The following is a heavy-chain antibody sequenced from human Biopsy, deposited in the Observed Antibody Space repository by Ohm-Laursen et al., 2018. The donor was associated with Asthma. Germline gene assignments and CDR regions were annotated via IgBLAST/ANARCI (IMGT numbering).Heavy chain of an antibody. Sequence: SLRLSCTASGFTFSNYGMHWVRQAPGKGLEWVAVIPFDGSNKDYADSVKGRFTISRDNSKNTLHLEMNSLRVEDTAAYYCPKDVFPGWELRRGPDYWGQGTLVTVSS. D-gene: IGHD1-26*01. CDR2: IPFDGSNK. J-gene: IGHJ4*02. CDR3: PKDVFPGWELRRGPDY. V-gene: IGHV3-30*18. CDR1: GFTFSNYG.